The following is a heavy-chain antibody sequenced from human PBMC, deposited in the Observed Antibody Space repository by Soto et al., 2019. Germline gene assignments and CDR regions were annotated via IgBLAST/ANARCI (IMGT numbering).Heavy chain of an antibody. V-gene: IGHV3-21*01. CDR2: ISSSSSYI. Sequence: PVGSLRLSCASSGFTFSSYSMNWVRQSPGKGLEWVSSISSSSSYIYYADSVKGRFTISRDNAKNSLYLQMSSLRAEDTAVYYCASDLGALDHWGQGTLVTVSS. CDR3: ASDLGALDH. J-gene: IGHJ4*02. D-gene: IGHD1-26*01. CDR1: GFTFSSYS.